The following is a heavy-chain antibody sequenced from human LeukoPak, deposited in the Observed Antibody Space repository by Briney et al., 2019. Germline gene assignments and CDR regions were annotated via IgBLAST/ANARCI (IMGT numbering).Heavy chain of an antibody. CDR1: GGSFRDYS. D-gene: IGHD2-2*02. J-gene: IGHJ6*03. Sequence: PSETLSLTCAVYGGSFRDYSWSWICQPPGKGLKWIGEIDHSGSTNYNPSLKSRVTISVDTSKNQFSLKLSSVTAADTAVYYCARGLGQRLYFYYLDAWGKGTTVTVSS. CDR3: ARGLGQRLYFYYLDA. CDR2: IDHSGST. V-gene: IGHV4-34*01.